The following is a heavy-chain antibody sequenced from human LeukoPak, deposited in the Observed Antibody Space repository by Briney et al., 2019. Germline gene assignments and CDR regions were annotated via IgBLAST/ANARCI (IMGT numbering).Heavy chain of an antibody. D-gene: IGHD4-17*01. CDR3: AREANNYGDHTMMI. J-gene: IGHJ4*02. CDR1: GFTFSSYR. CDR2: INSSSSYI. V-gene: IGHV3-21*01. Sequence: GGSLRLSCAASGFTFSSYRMNWVRPAPGKGLEWVSSINSSSSYIYYADSVKGRFTISRDNAKNSLYLQMSSLRAEDTALEYCAREANNYGDHTMMIWGQGTLVTVSS.